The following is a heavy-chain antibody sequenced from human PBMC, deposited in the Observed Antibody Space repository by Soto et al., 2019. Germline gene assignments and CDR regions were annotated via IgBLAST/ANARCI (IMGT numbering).Heavy chain of an antibody. CDR3: VYRDFGDYFFQF. Sequence: QITLKESGPPLVKPTQTLTLTCTFSGFSLTTQGVHVGWIRQPPGKALEWLALIYWDDNEVYSSSLKNRLTITKDTSKSQVVLTLATVDPVDTATYYCVYRDFGDYFFQFWGQGILVNVSS. CDR2: IYWDDNE. CDR1: GFSLTTQGVH. J-gene: IGHJ4*02. D-gene: IGHD4-17*01. V-gene: IGHV2-5*02.